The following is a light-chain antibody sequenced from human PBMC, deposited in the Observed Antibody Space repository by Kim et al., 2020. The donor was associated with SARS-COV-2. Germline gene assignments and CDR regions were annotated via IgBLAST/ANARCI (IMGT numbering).Light chain of an antibody. J-gene: IGLJ1*01. CDR1: KLGDKY. V-gene: IGLV3-1*01. Sequence: SVSPGRTASITCSGDKLGDKYACWYQQKPGQSPVLVIYQDSKRPSGIPERFSGSNSGNTATLTISGTQAMDEADYYCQSWDSSTHVFGTGTKVTVL. CDR2: QDS. CDR3: QSWDSSTHV.